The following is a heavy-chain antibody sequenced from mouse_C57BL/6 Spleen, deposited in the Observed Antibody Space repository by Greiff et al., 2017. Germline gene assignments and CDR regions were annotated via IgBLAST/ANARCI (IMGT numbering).Heavy chain of an antibody. CDR3: ASGGDYDVFYYFDY. J-gene: IGHJ2*01. Sequence: QVQLQQSGAELARPGASVKLSCKASGYTFTSYGISWVKQRTGQGLEWIGEIYPRSGNTYYNEKFKGKATLTADKSSSTAYMELRSLTSEDSAVYFCASGGDYDVFYYFDYWGQGTTLTVSS. V-gene: IGHV1-81*01. D-gene: IGHD2-4*01. CDR1: GYTFTSYG. CDR2: IYPRSGNT.